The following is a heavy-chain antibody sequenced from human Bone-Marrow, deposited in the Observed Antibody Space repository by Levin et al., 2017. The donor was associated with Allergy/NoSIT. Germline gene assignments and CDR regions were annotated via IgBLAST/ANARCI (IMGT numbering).Heavy chain of an antibody. CDR2: IKSKTDGGTT. CDR3: TTGGPGRWVVDVYYYGMDV. V-gene: IGHV3-15*01. D-gene: IGHD2-2*01. J-gene: IGHJ6*02. CDR1: GFTFSNAW. Sequence: GGSLRLSCAASGFTFSNAWMSWVRQAPGKGLEWVGRIKSKTDGGTTDYAAPVKGRFTISRDDSKNTLYLQMNSLKTEDTAVYYCTTGGPGRWVVDVYYYGMDVWGQGTTVTVSS.